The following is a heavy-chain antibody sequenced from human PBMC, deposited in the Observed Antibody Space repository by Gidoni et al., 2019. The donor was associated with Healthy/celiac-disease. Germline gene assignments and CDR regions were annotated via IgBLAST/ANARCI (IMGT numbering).Heavy chain of an antibody. CDR2: ISSSSSTI. J-gene: IGHJ4*02. CDR1: GFTFSSYS. CDR3: ARDPRGWYRFRYFDY. D-gene: IGHD6-19*01. Sequence: EVQLVESGGGLVQPGGSLRLSCAASGFTFSSYSMNWVRQAPGKGLEWVSYISSSSSTIYYADSVKGRFTISRDNAKNSLYLQMNSLRDEDTAVYYCARDPRGWYRFRYFDYWGQGTLVTVSS. V-gene: IGHV3-48*02.